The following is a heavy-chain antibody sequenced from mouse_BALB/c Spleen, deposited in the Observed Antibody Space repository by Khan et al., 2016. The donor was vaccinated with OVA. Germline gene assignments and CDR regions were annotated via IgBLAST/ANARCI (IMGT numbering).Heavy chain of an antibody. CDR2: INPSTGYT. D-gene: IGHD1-1*01. Sequence: LEESGAELAKPGASVKMSCKASGYTFINYWILWVKQRPGQGLERIGYINPSTGYTEYNQNFKDKATLTADKSSSTAYMQLSSLTSEDSAVYYCARRGLRWDFDYWGQGTTLTVSS. CDR1: GYTFINYW. V-gene: IGHV1-7*01. J-gene: IGHJ2*01. CDR3: ARRGLRWDFDY.